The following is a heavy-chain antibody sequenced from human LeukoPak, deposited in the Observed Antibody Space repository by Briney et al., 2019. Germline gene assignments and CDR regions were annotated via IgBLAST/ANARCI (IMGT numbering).Heavy chain of an antibody. Sequence: VASVKVSCKASGYTFTSYGISWVRQAPGQGLEWMGWISAYNGNTNYAQKLQGRVTMTTDTSTSTAYMELRSLRSDDTAVYYCARTRGIYDILTGRDYWGQGTLVTVSS. CDR3: ARTRGIYDILTGRDY. CDR2: ISAYNGNT. CDR1: GYTFTSYG. J-gene: IGHJ4*02. V-gene: IGHV1-18*01. D-gene: IGHD3-9*01.